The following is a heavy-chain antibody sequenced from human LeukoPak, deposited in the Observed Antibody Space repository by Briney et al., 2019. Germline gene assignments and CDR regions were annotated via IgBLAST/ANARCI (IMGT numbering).Heavy chain of an antibody. CDR1: GGSISSYY. D-gene: IGHD3-3*01. CDR2: IYYSGST. Sequence: PSETLSLTCTVSGGSISSYYWSWIRQPPGKGLEWIGYIYYSGSTNYNPSLKSRVTISVDTSKNQFSLKLSSVTAADTAVYYCARVFWSGYYPHFDYWGQGTLVTVSS. J-gene: IGHJ4*02. CDR3: ARVFWSGYYPHFDY. V-gene: IGHV4-59*01.